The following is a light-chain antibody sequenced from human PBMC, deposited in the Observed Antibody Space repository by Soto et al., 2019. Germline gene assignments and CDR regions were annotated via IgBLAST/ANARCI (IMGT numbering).Light chain of an antibody. J-gene: IGKJ1*01. CDR1: QKVSPW. CDR2: DVS. Sequence: DIQMTQSPSTLSASVVDTVTITCRPSQKVSPWLALYQQKPGKAPNLLIYDVSSLKRGVPSRFSGSGSGTEFTLTISSLQPDDFATYYCQQYESYWGTFGQGTKV. V-gene: IGKV1-5*01. CDR3: QQYESYWGT.